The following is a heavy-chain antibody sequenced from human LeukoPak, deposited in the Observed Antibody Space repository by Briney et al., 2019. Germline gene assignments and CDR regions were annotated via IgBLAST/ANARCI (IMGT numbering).Heavy chain of an antibody. CDR1: GFTFSNAW. Sequence: GGSLRLSCAASGFTFSNAWMSWVRQTPTKGLEWVGRIKTKPDGGTTDYAAPVKGRFTISRDDSKNTLYLQMNNLRAEDTAVYYCAKDRGWLQLRYYFDYWGQGTLVTVSS. CDR3: AKDRGWLQLRYYFDY. D-gene: IGHD5-24*01. V-gene: IGHV3-15*01. J-gene: IGHJ4*02. CDR2: IKTKPDGGTT.